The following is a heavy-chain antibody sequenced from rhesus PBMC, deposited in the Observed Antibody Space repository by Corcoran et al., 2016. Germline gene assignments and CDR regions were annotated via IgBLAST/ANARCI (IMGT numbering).Heavy chain of an antibody. V-gene: IGHV4-169*01. Sequence: QLQLQESGPGLVKPSETLSVTCAVSGGSISSSYWSWIRQAPGKGLEWIGFIYGSGSSTNYNPTLKSRVHLSVATAKKQLSLKLSSLATGEKAVYYWGGGGRWDEYFGFRGQGALVTVSS. CDR2: IYGSGSST. CDR1: GGSISSSY. D-gene: IGHD6-25*01. J-gene: IGHJ1*01. CDR3: GGGGRWDEYFGF.